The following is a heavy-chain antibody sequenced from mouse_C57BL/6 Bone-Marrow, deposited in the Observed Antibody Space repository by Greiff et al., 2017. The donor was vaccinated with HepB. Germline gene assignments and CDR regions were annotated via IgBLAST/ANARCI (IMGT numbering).Heavy chain of an antibody. D-gene: IGHD3-1*01. CDR2: TFYSGIT. V-gene: IGHV3-3*01. CDR3: ARGANHYYAMDY. Sequence: EVQWVESGPSLVRPSQTLSLTCTVTGFSINSDCYWIWIRQFPGNKLEYIGYTFYSGITYYNPSLESRTYITRDTSKNQFSLKLSSVTTEDTATYYCARGANHYYAMDYWGQGTSVTVSS. CDR1: GFSINSDCY. J-gene: IGHJ4*01.